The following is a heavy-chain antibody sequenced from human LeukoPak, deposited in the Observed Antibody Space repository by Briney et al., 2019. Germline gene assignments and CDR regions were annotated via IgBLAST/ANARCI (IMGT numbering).Heavy chain of an antibody. V-gene: IGHV3-23*01. CDR1: GFTVSRNY. D-gene: IGHD3-10*01. J-gene: IGHJ4*02. CDR2: ISGSGGST. Sequence: GGSLRLSCAASGFTVSRNYMSWVRQAPGKGLEWVSAISGSGGSTYYADSVKGRFTISRDNSKNTLYLQMNSLRAEDTAVYYCAKVWEAKAYGSGSYFDYWGQGTLVTVSS. CDR3: AKVWEAKAYGSGSYFDY.